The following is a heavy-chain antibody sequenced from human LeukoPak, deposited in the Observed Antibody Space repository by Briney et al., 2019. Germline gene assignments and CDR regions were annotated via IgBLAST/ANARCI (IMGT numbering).Heavy chain of an antibody. V-gene: IGHV4-38-2*02. CDR2: INHSGST. Sequence: PSETLSLTCTVSGYSISGGYYWGWIRQPPGKGLEWIGEINHSGSTNYNPSLKSRVTISVDTSKNQFSLKLSSVTAADTAVYYCATGDYYGSGSYDYYYYMDVWGKGTTVTISS. CDR1: GYSISGGYY. J-gene: IGHJ6*03. D-gene: IGHD3-10*01. CDR3: ATGDYYGSGSYDYYYYMDV.